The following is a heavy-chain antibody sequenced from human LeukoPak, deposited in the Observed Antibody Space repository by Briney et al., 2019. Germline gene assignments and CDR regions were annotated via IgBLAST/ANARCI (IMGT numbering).Heavy chain of an antibody. J-gene: IGHJ4*02. D-gene: IGHD4-11*01. Sequence: SSETLSLTCTVSGGSISSGSYYWSWIRQPAGKGLEWIGRIYTSGSTNYNPSLKSRVTMSVDTSKNQFSLKLSSVTAADTAVYYCARDYSNYVGSPTFDYWGQETLVTVSS. V-gene: IGHV4-61*02. CDR1: GGSISSGSYY. CDR3: ARDYSNYVGSPTFDY. CDR2: IYTSGST.